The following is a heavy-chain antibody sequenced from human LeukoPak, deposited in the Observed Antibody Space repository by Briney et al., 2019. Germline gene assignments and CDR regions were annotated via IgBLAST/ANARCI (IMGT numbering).Heavy chain of an antibody. CDR1: GFTFDDYG. CDR3: ARVGTSAAKPDY. CDR2: INWNGDST. Sequence: GGSLRLSCAASGFTFDDYGLTWVRQAPGKGLEWVSGINWNGDSTAYADSVKGQFTISRNNAKKSLLLEMNSLRAEDTALYYCARVGTSAAKPDYWGQGTLVTVSS. V-gene: IGHV3-20*04. J-gene: IGHJ4*02.